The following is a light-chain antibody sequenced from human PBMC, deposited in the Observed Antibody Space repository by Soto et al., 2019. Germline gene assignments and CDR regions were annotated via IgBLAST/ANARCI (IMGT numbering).Light chain of an antibody. J-gene: IGLJ1*01. Sequence: QSVLTQPPSASGTPGQRVTISCSGSSSDVGGNDYVAWYQQHPGKAPKLVIYDVAARPSGVPGRFSGSKSGNTASLTISGLQAEDEADYYCCSYVGNYIYVFGTGTKVTVL. V-gene: IGLV2-11*01. CDR1: SSDVGGNDY. CDR2: DVA. CDR3: CSYVGNYIYV.